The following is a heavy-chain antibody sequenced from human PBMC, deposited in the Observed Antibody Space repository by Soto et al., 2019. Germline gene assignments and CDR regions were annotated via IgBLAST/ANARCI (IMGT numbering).Heavy chain of an antibody. CDR2: INSDGSTT. J-gene: IGHJ4*02. CDR1: GFAFSSYW. Sequence: EVHLVESGGGSVQPGGSLRLSCAGSGFAFSSYWIHWVRQVPGKGLVWVSRINSDGSTTSYADSVRGRFTSSRDNAKDTLYLQMNSLRAEDTALYYCARVGQGRYYFDYWGQGTLVTVSS. V-gene: IGHV3-74*01. CDR3: ARVGQGRYYFDY.